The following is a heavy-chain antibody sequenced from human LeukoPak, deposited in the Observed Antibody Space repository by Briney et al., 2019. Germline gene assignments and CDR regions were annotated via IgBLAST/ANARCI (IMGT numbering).Heavy chain of an antibody. CDR2: IIPIFGTA. J-gene: IGHJ4*02. CDR3: AREGGSYYMDY. Sequence: SVKVSCKASGGTFSSYAISWVRQAPGQGPEWMGGIIPIFGTANYAQKFQGRVTITADKSTSTAYMELSSLRSEDTAVYYCAREGGSYYMDYWGQGTLVTVSS. CDR1: GGTFSSYA. D-gene: IGHD1-26*01. V-gene: IGHV1-69*06.